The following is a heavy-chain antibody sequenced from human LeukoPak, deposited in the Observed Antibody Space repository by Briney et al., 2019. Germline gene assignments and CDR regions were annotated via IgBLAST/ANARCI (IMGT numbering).Heavy chain of an antibody. CDR3: ARAPAGQPYYYMDV. CDR2: MYYSGST. Sequence: SSETLSLTCTVSGGAITNYYRSWIRQPPGKGLEWIGYMYYSGSTNYNPSLKSRVTMSVDTSNNQISLKMTSLTAADTAVYYCARAPAGQPYYYMDVWGKGTTVTVSS. D-gene: IGHD2-2*01. J-gene: IGHJ6*03. V-gene: IGHV4-59*01. CDR1: GGAITNYY.